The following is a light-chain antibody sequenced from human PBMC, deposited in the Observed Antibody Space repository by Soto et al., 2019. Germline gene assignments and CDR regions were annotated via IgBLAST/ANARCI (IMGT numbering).Light chain of an antibody. CDR1: SSDVGGYNY. V-gene: IGLV2-14*01. CDR3: SSYTSSSTRV. CDR2: EVS. J-gene: IGLJ3*02. Sequence: QSVLTQPASVSGSPGQSITISCTGTSSDVGGYNYVSWYQQHPGKAPKLMIYEVSNRPSGVSNRFSGSKSGNTASLTISGLQADDDAYYYCSSYTSSSTRVFGGGTKLTVL.